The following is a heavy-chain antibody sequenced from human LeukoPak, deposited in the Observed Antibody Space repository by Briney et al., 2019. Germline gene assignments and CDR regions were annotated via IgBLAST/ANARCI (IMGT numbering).Heavy chain of an antibody. J-gene: IGHJ4*02. V-gene: IGHV1-2*02. Sequence: ASVKVSCKASGYSLTDYYLHWVRQAPGQGLEWMGWINPKSGGTKYAQKFQGRVTMTRDTSINTAYMELSRLRSDDTAVYYCARDGPGEKSNFGLWGQGTLVTVSS. CDR1: GYSLTDYY. D-gene: IGHD1-26*01. CDR3: ARDGPGEKSNFGL. CDR2: INPKSGGT.